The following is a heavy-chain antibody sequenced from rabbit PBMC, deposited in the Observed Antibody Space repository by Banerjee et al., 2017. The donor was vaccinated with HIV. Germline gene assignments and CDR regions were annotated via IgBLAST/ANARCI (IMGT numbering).Heavy chain of an antibody. D-gene: IGHD8-1*01. J-gene: IGHJ4*01. CDR3: ARGAGSSYYIIYFNL. CDR1: GFSFSSSYW. V-gene: IGHV1S45*01. Sequence: QEQLEESGGALVKPGASLTLTCTASGFSFSSSYWICWVRQAPGKGLEWIACVYAGSSGVTVYASWAKGRFTISKTSSTTVTLQMTSLTAADTATYFCARGAGSSYYIIYFNLWGPGTLVTVS. CDR2: VYAGSSGVT.